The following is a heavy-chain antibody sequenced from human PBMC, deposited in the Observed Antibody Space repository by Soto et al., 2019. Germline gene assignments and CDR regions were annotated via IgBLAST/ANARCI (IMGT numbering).Heavy chain of an antibody. Sequence: AXVKVRCPASGGTFSSYAIRWLRQAPGQGLEWMGGIIPIFGTANYAQKFQGRVTITADESTSTAYMELSSLRSEDTAVYYCARANVATAMAYDAFDIWGQGTMVTLSS. J-gene: IGHJ3*02. CDR2: IIPIFGTA. CDR3: ARANVATAMAYDAFDI. D-gene: IGHD5-18*01. CDR1: GGTFSSYA. V-gene: IGHV1-69*01.